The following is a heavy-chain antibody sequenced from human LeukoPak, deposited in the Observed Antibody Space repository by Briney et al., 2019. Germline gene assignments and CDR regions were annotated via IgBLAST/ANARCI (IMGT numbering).Heavy chain of an antibody. J-gene: IGHJ6*02. D-gene: IGHD3-10*01. CDR2: ISAYNGNT. CDR3: ARDGSGSYGDYYYGMDV. Sequence: ASVKVSCKASGYTFTSYGISWVRQAPGQGLEWMGWISAYNGNTNYAQKLQGRVTMTTGTSTSTAYMELRSLRSDDTAVYYRARDGSGSYGDYYYGMDVWGQGTTVTVSS. V-gene: IGHV1-18*01. CDR1: GYTFTSYG.